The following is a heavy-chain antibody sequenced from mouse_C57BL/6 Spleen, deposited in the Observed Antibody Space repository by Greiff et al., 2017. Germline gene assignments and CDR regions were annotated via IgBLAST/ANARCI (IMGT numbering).Heavy chain of an antibody. CDR2: IDPNSGGT. J-gene: IGHJ3*01. D-gene: IGHD2-4*01. CDR3: ARGELDDYGRFAY. V-gene: IGHV1-72*01. CDR1: GYTFTSYW. Sequence: QVQLQQPGAELVKPGASVKLSCKASGYTFTSYWMHWVKQRPGRGLEWIGRIDPNSGGTKYKEKFKSKATLTVDKPSSTAYMQISSLTSEDSEVYYCARGELDDYGRFAYWGQGTLVTVSA.